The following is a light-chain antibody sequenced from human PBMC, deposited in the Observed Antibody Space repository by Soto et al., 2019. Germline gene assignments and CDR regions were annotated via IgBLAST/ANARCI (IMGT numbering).Light chain of an antibody. CDR2: AAS. Sequence: QLTQSQSSLSASVGDRVTITCRASQGIASYLAWYQQKPGQATNLLIYAASTLQSGVPSRFSGSGSGTDFTLTISSLQPEDFATYYCQQLNSYPLTFGGGTKVEI. V-gene: IGKV1-9*01. CDR3: QQLNSYPLT. J-gene: IGKJ4*01. CDR1: QGIASY.